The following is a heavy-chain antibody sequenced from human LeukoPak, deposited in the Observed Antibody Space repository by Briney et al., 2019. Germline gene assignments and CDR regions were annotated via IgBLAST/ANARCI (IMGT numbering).Heavy chain of an antibody. D-gene: IGHD2-2*01. CDR2: INHSGST. Sequence: SGTLSLTCAVYGGSFSGYYWSWIRQPPGKGLELIGEINHSGSTNYNPSLKSRVTISVDTSKNQFSLKLSSVTAADTAVYYCARGRNPVVVPAAPTNYFDYWGQGTLVTVSS. J-gene: IGHJ4*02. CDR1: GGSFSGYY. CDR3: ARGRNPVVVPAAPTNYFDY. V-gene: IGHV4-34*01.